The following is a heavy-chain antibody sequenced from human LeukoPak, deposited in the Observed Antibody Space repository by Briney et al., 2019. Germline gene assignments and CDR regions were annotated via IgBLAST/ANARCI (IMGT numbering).Heavy chain of an antibody. J-gene: IGHJ4*02. CDR1: GFTFSSYW. Sequence: GGSLRLSCAASGFTFSSYWMSWVRQAPGKGLEWVANIKKDGSEKYYVDSVKGRFTISRDNAKKSLYLQMNSLRAEDTAVYYCARHLSGITGYTYGRGIGYWGQGTLLAVSS. CDR2: IKKDGSEK. V-gene: IGHV3-7*01. D-gene: IGHD5-18*01. CDR3: ARHLSGITGYTYGRGIGY.